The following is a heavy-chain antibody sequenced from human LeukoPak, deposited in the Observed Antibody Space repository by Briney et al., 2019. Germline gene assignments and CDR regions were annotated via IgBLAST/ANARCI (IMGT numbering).Heavy chain of an antibody. CDR2: IYPGDSDT. J-gene: IGHJ2*01. Sequence: GESLKISCKGSGYSFNNYWIGWVRQMPGKDLEYMGIIYPGDSDTRYSPSFQGQVTISADKSINTAYLQWSTLKASDTAMYYCAKSRGANWYFDLWGRGTLVTVSS. D-gene: IGHD1-26*01. V-gene: IGHV5-51*01. CDR1: GYSFNNYW. CDR3: AKSRGANWYFDL.